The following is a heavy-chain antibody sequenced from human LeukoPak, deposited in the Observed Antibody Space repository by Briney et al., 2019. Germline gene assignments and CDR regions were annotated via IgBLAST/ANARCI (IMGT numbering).Heavy chain of an antibody. J-gene: IGHJ5*02. D-gene: IGHD3-22*01. CDR3: ARDSSGSPNWFDP. CDR1: GDTFTGYY. Sequence: GASVKVSCKASGDTFTGYYMHWVRQAPGQGLEWMGWISAYNGNTNYEQKLQGRVTMTTDTSTSTASMELRSLRSDDTAVYYCARDSSGSPNWFDPWGQGTLVTVSS. CDR2: ISAYNGNT. V-gene: IGHV1-18*04.